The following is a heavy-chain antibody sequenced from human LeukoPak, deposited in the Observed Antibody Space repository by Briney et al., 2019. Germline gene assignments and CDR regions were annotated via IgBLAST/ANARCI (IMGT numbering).Heavy chain of an antibody. CDR2: IKNDGSDK. V-gene: IGHV3-7*01. D-gene: IGHD5-12*01. CDR1: GFSFSAAW. Sequence: GGSLRLSCEASGFSFSAAWMTWVRQAPGKGLEWVATIKNDGSDKYYVDSVKGRFTLSRDNAKNLVYLQMNSLRVEDTAVYFCVNLGYSDGGQGTLVTVSS. CDR3: VNLGYSD. J-gene: IGHJ4*02.